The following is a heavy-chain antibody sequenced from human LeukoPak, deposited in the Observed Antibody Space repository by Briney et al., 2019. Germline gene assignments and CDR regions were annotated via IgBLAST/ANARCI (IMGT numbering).Heavy chain of an antibody. Sequence: PGGSLRLSCAASGFTFSDYYMSWIRQAPGKGLEWVSYISSSGSTIYYADSVKGRFTISRDNVKRSLDLQMNSLRVEDTAVYYCASGVSASRYWGQGTLVTVSS. CDR3: ASGVSASRY. CDR2: ISSSGSTI. J-gene: IGHJ4*02. V-gene: IGHV3-11*04. CDR1: GFTFSDYY.